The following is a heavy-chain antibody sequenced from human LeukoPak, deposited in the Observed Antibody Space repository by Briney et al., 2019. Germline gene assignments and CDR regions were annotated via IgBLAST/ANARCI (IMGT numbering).Heavy chain of an antibody. CDR2: IKSKTDGGTT. V-gene: IGHV3-15*01. CDR1: GFTFSNVW. Sequence: GGSLRRSCAASGFTFSNVWMNWVREAPGKGLEWVGRIKSKTDGGTTDYAAPVKGRFMISRDDSKNTLYLQMNSLKTEDTAVYYCSPPIAAAGTRAFDIWGQGTMVIVSS. J-gene: IGHJ3*02. D-gene: IGHD6-13*01. CDR3: SPPIAAAGTRAFDI.